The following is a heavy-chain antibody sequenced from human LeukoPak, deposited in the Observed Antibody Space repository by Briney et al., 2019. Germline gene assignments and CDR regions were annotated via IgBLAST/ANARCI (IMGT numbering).Heavy chain of an antibody. V-gene: IGHV4-59*12. CDR2: IYYSGST. D-gene: IGHD6-13*01. CDR1: GGSISSYY. Sequence: PSETLSLTCTVSGGSISSYYWSWIRQPPGKGLEWIGYIYYSGSTYYNPSLKSRVTISVDTSKNQFSLKLSSVSAADTAVYYCARDADRTYSSSWYSYYYYGMDVWGQGTTVTVSS. CDR3: ARDADRTYSSSWYSYYYYGMDV. J-gene: IGHJ6*02.